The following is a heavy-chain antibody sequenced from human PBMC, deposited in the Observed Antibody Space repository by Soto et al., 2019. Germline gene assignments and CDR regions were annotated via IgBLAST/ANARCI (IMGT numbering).Heavy chain of an antibody. Sequence: EVQLVESGGGLVKPGGSLRLSCATSGFTFSSYSMNWVRQAPGKGLEWVSSISSSSSYTYYADSVKGRFTISRDNAKNSLYLQMNSLRAEDTAVYYCSRPPTYYDSRAYYGYWGQGTLVTVSS. D-gene: IGHD3-22*01. J-gene: IGHJ4*02. CDR3: SRPPTYYDSRAYYGY. V-gene: IGHV3-21*01. CDR2: ISSSSSYT. CDR1: GFTFSSYS.